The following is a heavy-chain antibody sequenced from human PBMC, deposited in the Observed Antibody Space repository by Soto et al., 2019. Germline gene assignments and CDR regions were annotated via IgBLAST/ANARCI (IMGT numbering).Heavy chain of an antibody. J-gene: IGHJ4*02. Sequence: RESLKLSCAASGFTFSSNAISWVRQSPGNGLEWVSAISGSCGSTYYADSVKGRFTISRDNSKNTLYLQMSSLRAEDTSVYYCAKGRAAGYFDYWGQGTLVTVSS. CDR2: ISGSCGST. CDR3: AKGRAAGYFDY. CDR1: GFTFSSNA. V-gene: IGHV3-23*01. D-gene: IGHD3-22*01.